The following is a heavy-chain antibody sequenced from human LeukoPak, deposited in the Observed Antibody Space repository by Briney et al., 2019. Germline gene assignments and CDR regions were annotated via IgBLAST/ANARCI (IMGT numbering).Heavy chain of an antibody. CDR3: ARDRNGPGYSREFDF. D-gene: IGHD6-13*01. CDR1: GYTFTGYY. V-gene: IGHV1-2*02. Sequence: ASVKVSCKASGYTFTGYYRHWVRQAPGQGLEWMGWINPDTGGTTYAQKFQGRVTMTSDTSISTAYMELSRLRSDDTAEYYCARDRNGPGYSREFDFWGQGTLVTVSS. CDR2: INPDTGGT. J-gene: IGHJ4*02.